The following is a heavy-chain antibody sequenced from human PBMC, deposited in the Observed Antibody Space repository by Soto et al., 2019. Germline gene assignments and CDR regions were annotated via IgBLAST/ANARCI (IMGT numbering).Heavy chain of an antibody. CDR1: GYTFTSYG. J-gene: IGHJ4*02. CDR3: ARGRTYSSSSPISPEYYFDY. Sequence: ASVKVSCKASGYTFTSYGISWVRQAPGQGLEWMGWISAYNGNTNYAQKLQGRVTMTTDTSTSTAYMELRSLRSDDTAVYYCARGRTYSSSSPISPEYYFDYWGQGTLVTSPQ. D-gene: IGHD6-6*01. CDR2: ISAYNGNT. V-gene: IGHV1-18*04.